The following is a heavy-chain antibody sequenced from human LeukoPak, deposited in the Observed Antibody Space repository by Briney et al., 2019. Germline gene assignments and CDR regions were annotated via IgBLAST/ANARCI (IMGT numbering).Heavy chain of an antibody. D-gene: IGHD2-21*02. CDR2: IYSGGST. J-gene: IGHJ4*02. CDR1: GFTVSSNY. CDR3: AGSLAYCGGDCRLGDY. Sequence: GGSLRLSCAASGFTVSSNYMTWVRQAPGKGLEWVSIIYSGGSTYYADSVKGRFTISRDSSKNNVYLQMNSLRAEDTAVYYCAGSLAYCGGDCRLGDYWGQGTLVTVSS. V-gene: IGHV3-66*01.